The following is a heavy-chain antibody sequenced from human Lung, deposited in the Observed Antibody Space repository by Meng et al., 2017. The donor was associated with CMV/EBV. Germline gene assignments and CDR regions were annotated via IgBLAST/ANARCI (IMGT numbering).Heavy chain of an antibody. J-gene: IGHJ5*02. D-gene: IGHD6-19*01. CDR3: ARRNSIDVAGYWFDP. CDR2: IYYTGST. CDR1: GGSISGSRHY. V-gene: IGHV4-39*07. Sequence: SXTXSLXXTVSGGSISGSRHYWGWVRQPPGKGLEWIGSIYYTGSTYYNESLKGRVTVSVDTPKNEFSLKLNSVTAADTAVYYCARRNSIDVAGYWFDPCGQGXLVTVSS.